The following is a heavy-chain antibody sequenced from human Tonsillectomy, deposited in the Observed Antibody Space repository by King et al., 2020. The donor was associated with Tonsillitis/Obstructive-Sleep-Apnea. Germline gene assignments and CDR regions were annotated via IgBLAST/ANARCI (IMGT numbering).Heavy chain of an antibody. J-gene: IGHJ4*02. CDR2: IRSKAYGGTT. V-gene: IGHV3-49*05. CDR1: GFSFGDYT. Sequence: VQLVESGGGLVKPGRSLRLSCTASGFSFGDYTMSWFRQAPGKGLEWVTFIRSKAYGGTTEYAASVKGRFTISRDDSKSIAYLQMNSLKTEDTAVYYCTREGIMIFGVVIDHYFDYWGQGTLVTVSS. CDR3: TREGIMIFGVVIDHYFDY. D-gene: IGHD3-3*01.